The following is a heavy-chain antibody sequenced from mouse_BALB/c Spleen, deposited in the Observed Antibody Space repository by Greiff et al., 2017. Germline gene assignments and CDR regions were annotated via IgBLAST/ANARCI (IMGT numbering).Heavy chain of an antibody. CDR1: GFNIKDTY. D-gene: IGHD2-4*01. CDR3: ARDIMSTPFAY. CDR2: IDPANGNT. Sequence: VQLQQSGAELVKPGASVKLSCTASGFNIKDTYMHWVKQRPEQGLEWIGRIDPANGNTKYDPKFQGKATITADTSSNTAYLQLSSLTSEATAVYYCARDIMSTPFAYWGEGSLVTVSA. J-gene: IGHJ3*01. V-gene: IGHV14-3*02.